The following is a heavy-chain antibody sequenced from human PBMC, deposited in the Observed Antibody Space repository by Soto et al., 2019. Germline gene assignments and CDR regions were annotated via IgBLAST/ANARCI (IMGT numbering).Heavy chain of an antibody. D-gene: IGHD6-19*01. CDR3: AGGCWGVAGKWFDP. CDR2: ISAYNGNT. Sequence: ASVKVSCKASGYTFTSYGISCVRQAPGQGLEWMGWISAYNGNTNYAQKLQGRVTMTTDTSTSIAYMELRSLRYDHTAVYCCAGGCWGVAGKWFDPWGQGTLGTVAP. V-gene: IGHV1-18*01. J-gene: IGHJ5*02. CDR1: GYTFTSYG.